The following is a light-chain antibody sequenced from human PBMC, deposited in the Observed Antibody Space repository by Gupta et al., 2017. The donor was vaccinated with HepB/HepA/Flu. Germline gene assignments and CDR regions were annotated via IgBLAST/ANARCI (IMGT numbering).Light chain of an antibody. CDR2: DVS. Sequence: QSALTQPASVSGSPGQSITTSCTGTSSDVSGYNYVSWYQQHPGKAPKLMIYDVSNRPSGVSNRFSGSKSGNTASLTISGLQAEDEADYYCSSYTSSSTLNVVFGGGTKLTVL. J-gene: IGLJ2*01. V-gene: IGLV2-14*01. CDR3: SSYTSSSTLNVV. CDR1: SSDVSGYNY.